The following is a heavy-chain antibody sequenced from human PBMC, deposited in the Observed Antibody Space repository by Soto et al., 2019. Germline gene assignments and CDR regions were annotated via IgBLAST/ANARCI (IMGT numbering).Heavy chain of an antibody. D-gene: IGHD3-3*01. CDR2: ISGST. CDR3: ARDLRFLESNWFDP. CDR1: GITFSSYA. Sequence: EVHLLESGGALVQPGGSLRLSCAASGITFSSYAMNWVRQAPGKGLEWVSAISGSTYYADSVKGRFTISRDNPKNTLFLQMNSLRAEDTAVYYCARDLRFLESNWFDPWGQGTLVTVSS. V-gene: IGHV3-23*01. J-gene: IGHJ5*02.